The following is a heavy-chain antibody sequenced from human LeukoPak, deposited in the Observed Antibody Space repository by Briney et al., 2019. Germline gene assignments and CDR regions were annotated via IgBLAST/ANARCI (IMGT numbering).Heavy chain of an antibody. D-gene: IGHD5-18*01. V-gene: IGHV3-23*01. CDR1: GFTFSSYG. CDR2: ISGSGGST. J-gene: IGHJ4*02. CDR3: AKEGYSYGYVNFDY. Sequence: GGSLRLSCAVSGFTFSSYGMSWVRQAPGKGLEWVSAISGSGGSTYYADSVKGRFTISRDNSKNTLYLQMNSLRAEDTAVYYCAKEGYSYGYVNFDYWGQGTLVTVSS.